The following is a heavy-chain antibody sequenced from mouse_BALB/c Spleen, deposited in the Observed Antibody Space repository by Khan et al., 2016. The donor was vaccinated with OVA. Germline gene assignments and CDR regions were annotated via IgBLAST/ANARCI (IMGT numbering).Heavy chain of an antibody. CDR3: ARDEGYYYGDYFDY. J-gene: IGHJ2*01. D-gene: IGHD1-1*01. CDR2: ISYDGNK. V-gene: IGHV3-6*02. CDR1: GYLITSGCY. Sequence: EVQLQESGPGLVKPSQSLSLTCSVTGYLITSGCYWNWIRQFPGKKLEWMGHISYDGNKNYNPSLKNRISITRDTSKNQFFLRLNSVTTEDTATYYCARDEGYYYGDYFDYWGQGTTLTVSS.